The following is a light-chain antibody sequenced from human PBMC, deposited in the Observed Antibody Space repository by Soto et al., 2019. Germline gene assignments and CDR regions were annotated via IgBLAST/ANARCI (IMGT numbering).Light chain of an antibody. CDR3: QQYDNLPLT. V-gene: IGKV1-33*01. J-gene: IGKJ4*01. CDR2: GIS. Sequence: DFQMTQSPSSMSASVGDIVTVTFRASQSFSTYLAWYQQKPGKVPKLLISGISTLQSGVPSRFSGSGSGTDFTFTISSLQPEDIATYYCQQYDNLPLTFGGGTKVDIK. CDR1: QSFSTY.